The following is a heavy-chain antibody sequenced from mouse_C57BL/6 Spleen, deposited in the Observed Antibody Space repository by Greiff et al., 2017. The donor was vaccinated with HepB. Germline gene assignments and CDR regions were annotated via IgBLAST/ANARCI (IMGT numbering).Heavy chain of an antibody. CDR2: IDPETGGT. J-gene: IGHJ2*01. V-gene: IGHV1-15*01. CDR3: TNYGYDGYFDY. CDR1: GYTFTDYE. D-gene: IGHD2-2*01. Sequence: VQLQQSGAELVRPGASVTLSCKASGYTFTDYEMHWVKQTPVHGLEWIGAIDPETGGTAYNQKFKGKAILTADKSSSTAYMELRSLTSEDSAVYYCTNYGYDGYFDYWGQGTTLTVSS.